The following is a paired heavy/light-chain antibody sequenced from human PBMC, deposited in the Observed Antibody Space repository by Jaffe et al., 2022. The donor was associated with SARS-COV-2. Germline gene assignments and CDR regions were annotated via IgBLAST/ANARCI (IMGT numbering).Light chain of an antibody. CDR3: QQRSNWPLT. Sequence: EIVLAQSPATLSLSPGERATLSCRASQSVGSYLAWYQQKPGQAPRLLIYDVSSRATGIPARFSGSGSGTDFTLTIGSLEPEDFAVYYCQQRSNWPLTFGGGTKVEIK. V-gene: IGKV3-11*01. CDR1: QSVGSY. J-gene: IGKJ4*01. CDR2: DVS.
Heavy chain of an antibody. J-gene: IGHJ3*02. CDR2: IGASGDGT. D-gene: IGHD3-3*02. CDR3: AKGAHFYPFDI. CDR1: GFTFSNYG. V-gene: IGHV3-23*04. Sequence: EVQLVESGGGLAQPGGSLRLSCVASGFTFSNYGVSWVRQAPGKGLEWVSSIGASGDGTFYADSVKGRFTISRDNSKNTLYLQMNSLRAEDSAVYYCAKGAHFYPFDIWGQGTMVTVSS.